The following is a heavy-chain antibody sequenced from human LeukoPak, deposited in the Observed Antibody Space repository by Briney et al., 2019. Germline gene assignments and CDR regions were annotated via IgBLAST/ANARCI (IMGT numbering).Heavy chain of an antibody. J-gene: IGHJ4*02. Sequence: ASVKVSCKASGYTFTSYDINWVRQATGQGLEWMGWMNPNSGNTGYAQKFQGRVTITRNTSISTAHMELSSLRSEDTAVYYCASTLIAAAGIFSYGYWGQGTLVTVSS. CDR3: ASTLIAAAGIFSYGY. CDR1: GYTFTSYD. V-gene: IGHV1-8*03. CDR2: MNPNSGNT. D-gene: IGHD6-13*01.